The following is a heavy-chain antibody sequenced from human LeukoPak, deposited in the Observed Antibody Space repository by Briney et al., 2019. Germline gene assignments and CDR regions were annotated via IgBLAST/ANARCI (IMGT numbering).Heavy chain of an antibody. D-gene: IGHD3-16*01. CDR2: IVVGSGNT. J-gene: IGHJ1*01. Sequence: ASVKVSCKASGFTFTSSAVQWVRQARGQRLEWIGWIVVGSGNTNYAQKFQERVTITRDMSTSTAYLELRSLSSDDTAVYYCARGRQLHLGELFPFAEFFQPWGQGTLVTV. V-gene: IGHV1-58*01. CDR3: ARGRQLHLGELFPFAEFFQP. CDR1: GFTFTSSA.